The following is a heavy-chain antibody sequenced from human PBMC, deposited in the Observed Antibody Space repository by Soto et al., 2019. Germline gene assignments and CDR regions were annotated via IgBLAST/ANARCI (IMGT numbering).Heavy chain of an antibody. V-gene: IGHV1-46*01. CDR1: GYTFTSYY. CDR3: ARDPTPYYYDSSGYSPSFDY. Sequence: GASVKVSCKASGYTFTSYYMHWVRQAPGQGLEWMGIINPSGGSTSYAQKFQGRVTMTRDTSTSTVYMELSSLRSEDTAVYYCARDPTPYYYDSSGYSPSFDYWGQGTLVTVSS. J-gene: IGHJ4*02. D-gene: IGHD3-22*01. CDR2: INPSGGST.